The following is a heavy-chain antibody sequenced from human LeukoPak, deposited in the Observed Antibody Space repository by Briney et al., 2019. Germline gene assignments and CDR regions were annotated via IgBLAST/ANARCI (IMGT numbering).Heavy chain of an antibody. CDR1: GYTFTGYY. J-gene: IGHJ4*02. CDR2: IIPIFGTA. D-gene: IGHD2-15*01. Sequence: SVKVSCKASGYTFTGYYMHWVRQAPGQGLEWMGRIIPIFGTANYAQKFQGRVTITTDESTSTAYMELSSLRSEDTAVYYCARATLGYCSGGSCYGTFDYWGQGTLVTVSS. V-gene: IGHV1-69*05. CDR3: ARATLGYCSGGSCYGTFDY.